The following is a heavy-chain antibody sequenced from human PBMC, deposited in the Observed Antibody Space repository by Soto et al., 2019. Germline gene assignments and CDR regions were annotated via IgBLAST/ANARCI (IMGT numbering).Heavy chain of an antibody. Sequence: PSETLSLTCTVSGGSISSGDYYWSWIRQPPGKGLEWIGYIYYSGSTYYNPSLKSRVTISVDTSKNQFSLNLSSVTAADTAVYYCARRPYYYDSPGPPRWGQGMLVTVSS. V-gene: IGHV4-30-4*01. J-gene: IGHJ4*02. CDR3: ARRPYYYDSPGPPR. D-gene: IGHD3-9*01. CDR1: GGSISSGDYY. CDR2: IYYSGST.